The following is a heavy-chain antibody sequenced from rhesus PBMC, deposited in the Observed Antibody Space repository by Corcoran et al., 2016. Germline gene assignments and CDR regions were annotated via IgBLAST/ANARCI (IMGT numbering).Heavy chain of an antibody. Sequence: QVQLQESGPGVVKPSETLSLTCAVSGGSISDSYRWSWIRQPPGKGLEWIGSIYGSSTITNYNPSLKSRVTISKDTSKNQFSLKLSSVTAADTAVYYCARGGIGGSYYYFDYWGQGVLVTVSS. J-gene: IGHJ4*01. CDR1: GGSISDSYR. CDR2: IYGSSTIT. D-gene: IGHD3-16*01. V-gene: IGHV4S10*01. CDR3: ARGGIGGSYYYFDY.